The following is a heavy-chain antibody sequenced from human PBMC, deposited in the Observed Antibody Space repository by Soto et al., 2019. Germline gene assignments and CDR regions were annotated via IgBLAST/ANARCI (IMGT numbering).Heavy chain of an antibody. CDR3: ATRSGAYVASLDP. CDR2: IYYSGTA. Sequence: QLQLRESGPGLVKPSETLSLTCTVSGGSIIGSGFHWAWIRQPPGKGLEWIGRIYYSGTANYSPSVNRRLAMNLDKSTNQFALRLCSVTAADTAVYYGATRSGAYVASLDPWAQGTRVTFSS. J-gene: IGHJ5*02. CDR1: GGSIIGSGFH. D-gene: IGHD4-17*01. V-gene: IGHV4-39*01.